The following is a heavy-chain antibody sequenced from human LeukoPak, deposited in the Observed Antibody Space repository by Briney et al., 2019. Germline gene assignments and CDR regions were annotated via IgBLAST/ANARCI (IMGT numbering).Heavy chain of an antibody. CDR2: IYYSGST. J-gene: IGHJ4*02. V-gene: IGHV4-59*08. CDR1: GGSISSYYY. D-gene: IGHD6-19*01. CDR3: ARGAVAGTPRNYFDY. Sequence: PSETLSLTCTVSGGSISSYYYWSWIRQPPGKGLEWIGYIYYSGSTNYNPSLKSRVTISVDASKNQFSLKLSSVTAADTAVYYCARGAVAGTPRNYFDYWGKGTLVTVSS.